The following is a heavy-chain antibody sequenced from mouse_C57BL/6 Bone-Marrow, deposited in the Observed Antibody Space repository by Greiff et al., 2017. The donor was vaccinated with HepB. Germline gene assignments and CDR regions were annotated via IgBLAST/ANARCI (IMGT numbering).Heavy chain of an antibody. D-gene: IGHD1-1*01. CDR1: GFTFSNYW. J-gene: IGHJ1*03. Sequence: EVKLVESGGGLVQPGGSMKLSCVASGFTFSNYWMNWVRQSPEKGLEWVAQIRLKSDNYATHYAESVKGRFTISRDDSKSSVYLQMNNLRAEDTGIYYCIRITTVVEGWYFDVWGTGTTVTVSS. V-gene: IGHV6-3*01. CDR3: IRITTVVEGWYFDV. CDR2: IRLKSDNYAT.